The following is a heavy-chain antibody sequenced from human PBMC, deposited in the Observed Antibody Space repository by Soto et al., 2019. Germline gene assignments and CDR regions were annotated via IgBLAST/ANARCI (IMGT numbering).Heavy chain of an antibody. CDR2: ISYDGSNK. D-gene: IGHD6-13*01. Sequence: GGSLRLSCAASGFTFSSYAMHWVRQAPRKGLEWVAVISYDGSNKYYADSVKGRFTISRDNSKNTLYLQMNSLRAEDTAVYYCARGSSWYTPGYYYYGMDVWGQGTTVTVSS. J-gene: IGHJ6*02. CDR1: GFTFSSYA. V-gene: IGHV3-30-3*01. CDR3: ARGSSWYTPGYYYYGMDV.